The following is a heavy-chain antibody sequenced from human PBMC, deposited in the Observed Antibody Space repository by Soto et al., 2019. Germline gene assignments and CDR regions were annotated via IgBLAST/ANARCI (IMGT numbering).Heavy chain of an antibody. CDR2: IIPLFGTA. D-gene: IGHD1-7*01. J-gene: IGHJ6*02. Sequence: SVKASCKASGYIFTDYYMHWVRPAPGRGLEWVGGIIPLFGTAKYAQKFRDRVTITADNSTSTAYIELSRLRSDDTALYYCAGPLEPELLKDSYFVLGVWGQGTTVAVS. CDR1: GYIFTDYY. V-gene: IGHV1-69*06. CDR3: AGPLEPELLKDSYFVLGV.